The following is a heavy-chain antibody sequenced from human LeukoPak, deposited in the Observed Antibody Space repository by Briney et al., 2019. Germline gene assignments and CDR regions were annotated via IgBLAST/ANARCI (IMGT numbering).Heavy chain of an antibody. Sequence: GALPISSQASGSSFTSYWSSWLRQLPGRGREWMGRIDPRDSYTNCRPSFQRQDTLSAAKSISTAYLQRSRLKASDSEMYYCARSLGFGVFAMWGEGTMVTVPS. D-gene: IGHD2-8*01. CDR2: IDPRDSYT. V-gene: IGHV5-10-1*01. CDR3: ARSLGFGVFAM. CDR1: GSSFTSYW. J-gene: IGHJ3*02.